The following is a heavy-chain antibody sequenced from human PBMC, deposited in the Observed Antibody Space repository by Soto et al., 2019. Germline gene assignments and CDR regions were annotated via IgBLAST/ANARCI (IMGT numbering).Heavy chain of an antibody. D-gene: IGHD2-2*02. J-gene: IGHJ6*02. V-gene: IGHV4-34*01. Sequence: PSETLSLTCAVYGGSFSGYYWSWIRQPPGKGLEWIGEINHSGSTNYNPSLKSRVTISVDTSKNQFSLKLSSVTAADTAVYYCARDGPSYCSSTSCHIPYYYYGMGVWGQGTTVTVSS. CDR1: GGSFSGYY. CDR2: INHSGST. CDR3: ARDGPSYCSSTSCHIPYYYYGMGV.